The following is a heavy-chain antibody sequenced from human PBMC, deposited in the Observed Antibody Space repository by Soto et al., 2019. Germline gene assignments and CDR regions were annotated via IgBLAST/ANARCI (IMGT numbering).Heavy chain of an antibody. CDR3: AKGKAHTMFGVDTLFDY. CDR2: ISGNGGST. J-gene: IGHJ4*02. CDR1: GCTFSSHA. Sequence: EVQLLESGGGLVQPGGSLRLSCAASGCTFSSHAMSWVGQAPGKGLEWDSVISGNGGSTYYADSVKGRFTISRDKSKNPLYLQSDTLSAAHADVSYCAKGKAHTMFGVDTLFDYWGQGTLVTAAS. D-gene: IGHD3-3*01. V-gene: IGHV3-23*01.